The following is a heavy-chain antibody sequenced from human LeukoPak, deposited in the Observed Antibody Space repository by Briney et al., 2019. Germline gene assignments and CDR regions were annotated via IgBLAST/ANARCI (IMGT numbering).Heavy chain of an antibody. D-gene: IGHD3-22*01. CDR3: AKDPYYYDSSGPREYYFDY. CDR1: GFTFSIYS. V-gene: IGHV3-23*01. CDR2: ISGSGGST. J-gene: IGHJ4*02. Sequence: GGSLRLSCAASGFTFSIYSMSWVRQAPGKGLEWVSAISGSGGSTYYADSVKGRFTISRDNSKNTLYLQMNSLRAEDTAVYYCAKDPYYYDSSGPREYYFDYWGQGTLVTVSS.